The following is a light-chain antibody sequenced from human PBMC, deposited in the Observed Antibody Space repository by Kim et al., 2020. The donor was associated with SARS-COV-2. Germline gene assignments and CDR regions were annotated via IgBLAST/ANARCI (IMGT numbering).Light chain of an antibody. V-gene: IGKV1-5*03. CDR1: ENIGTW. Sequence: DIQMTQSPSTLSASVGDRVTITCRASENIGTWLAWYQQKPGRAPSLLIYLASTLESGVPSRFSGTGSGTEFSLSITSLQPDDFATYYCQHYSRFPYTFGQGTKPEI. CDR2: LAS. CDR3: QHYSRFPYT. J-gene: IGKJ2*01.